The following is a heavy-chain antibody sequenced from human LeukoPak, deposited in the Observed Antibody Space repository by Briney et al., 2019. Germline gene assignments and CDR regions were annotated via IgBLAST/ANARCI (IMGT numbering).Heavy chain of an antibody. CDR1: GGSFSGYY. Sequence: SETLSLTCAVYGGSFSGYYWSWIRQPPGKGLEWIGEINHSGSTNYNPSLKSRVTISVDTSKNQFSLKLSSVTAADTAVYYCASRRDSSGYYPNYYYYGMDAWGQGTTVTVSS. CDR3: ASRRDSSGYYPNYYYYGMDA. V-gene: IGHV4-34*01. CDR2: INHSGST. D-gene: IGHD3-22*01. J-gene: IGHJ6*02.